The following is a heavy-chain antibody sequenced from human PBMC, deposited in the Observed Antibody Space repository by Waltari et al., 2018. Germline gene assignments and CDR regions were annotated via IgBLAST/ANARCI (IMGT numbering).Heavy chain of an antibody. Sequence: QVQLQESGPGLVKPSETLSLTCTVSGGSISSYYWSWIRQPAGKGLEWIGRIYTSGSTNYNPPLKSRVTMSVETSKNQFSLKLSSVTAADTAVYYCARDRRGYCSGGSCYSDYYYYYMDVWGKGTTVTISS. CDR3: ARDRRGYCSGGSCYSDYYYYYMDV. CDR1: GGSISSYY. D-gene: IGHD2-15*01. J-gene: IGHJ6*03. CDR2: IYTSGST. V-gene: IGHV4-4*07.